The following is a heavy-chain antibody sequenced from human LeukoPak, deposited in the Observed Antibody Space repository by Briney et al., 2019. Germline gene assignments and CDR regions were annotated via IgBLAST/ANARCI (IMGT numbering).Heavy chain of an antibody. D-gene: IGHD6-6*01. CDR1: GFTFSSYS. V-gene: IGHV3-48*01. CDR3: ARDRIAAKFDY. J-gene: IGHJ4*02. CDR2: ISSNSSTI. Sequence: GGSLRLSCAASGFTFSSYSMNWVRQAPGKGLEWVSYISSNSSTIYYADSVKGRFTISRDNAKNSLYLQMNSLRAEDTAVYYCARDRIAAKFDYWGQGTLVTVSS.